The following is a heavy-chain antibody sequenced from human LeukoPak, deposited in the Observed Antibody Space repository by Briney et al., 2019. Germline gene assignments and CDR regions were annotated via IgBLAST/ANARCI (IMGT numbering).Heavy chain of an antibody. V-gene: IGHV4-59*01. J-gene: IGHJ4*02. CDR2: IFNSGST. CDR1: GGYISSYY. CDR3: ALGDCSSTSCYVFDY. D-gene: IGHD2-2*01. Sequence: SETLSLTCTVSGGYISSYYWSWIRQPPGKGLEWIGYIFNSGSTNYNPSLKSRVAISVDTSKNQFSLKLSSVTAADTAVYFCALGDCSSTSCYVFDYWGQGTLVTVSS.